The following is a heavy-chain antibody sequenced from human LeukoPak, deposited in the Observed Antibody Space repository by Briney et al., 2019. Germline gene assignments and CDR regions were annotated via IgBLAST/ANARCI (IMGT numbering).Heavy chain of an antibody. V-gene: IGHV3-23*01. CDR2: ISGSGGST. Sequence: GGSLRLSCAASGFTFSSYAMSWVRQAPGKGLEWVSAISGSGGSTYYADSVKGRFTISRDNSKNTLYLQMNSLRAEGTAVYYCAKDAHMVRGVIIYYFDYWGQGTLVTVSS. CDR3: AKDAHMVRGVIIYYFDY. D-gene: IGHD3-10*01. CDR1: GFTFSSYA. J-gene: IGHJ4*02.